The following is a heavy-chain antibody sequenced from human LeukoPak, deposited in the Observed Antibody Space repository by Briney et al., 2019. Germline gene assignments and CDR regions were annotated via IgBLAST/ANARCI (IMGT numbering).Heavy chain of an antibody. J-gene: IGHJ4*02. V-gene: IGHV3-30*03. D-gene: IGHD6-13*01. CDR2: ISYDGSNK. Sequence: GRSLRLSCAASGFTFSSHGMHWVRQAPGKGLEWVAVISYDGSNKYYADSVKGRFIISRDNSKNTLYLQMNSLRAEDTAVYYCARDRSSSWSFDYWGQGTLVTVSS. CDR3: ARDRSSSWSFDY. CDR1: GFTFSSHG.